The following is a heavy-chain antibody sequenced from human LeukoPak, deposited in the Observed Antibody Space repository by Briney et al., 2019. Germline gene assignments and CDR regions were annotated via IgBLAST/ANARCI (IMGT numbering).Heavy chain of an antibody. CDR1: GGSISSSGYY. V-gene: IGHV4-39*07. J-gene: IGHJ3*02. D-gene: IGHD3-10*01. CDR2: IYYSGST. Sequence: SETLSLTCTVSGGSISSSGYYWGWIRQPPGKGLEWIGSIYYSGSTYYNPSLKSRVTISVDRSKNQFSLKLSSVTAADTAVYYCASFPSRYYYGAFDIWGQGTMVTVSS. CDR3: ASFPSRYYYGAFDI.